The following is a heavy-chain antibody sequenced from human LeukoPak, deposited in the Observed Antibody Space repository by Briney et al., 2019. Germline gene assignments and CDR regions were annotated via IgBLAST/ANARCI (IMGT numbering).Heavy chain of an antibody. J-gene: IGHJ3*02. CDR1: GYAFTRHY. CDR3: ARARSGWPHDVFDI. V-gene: IGHV7-4-1*02. CDR2: INTNTGNP. D-gene: IGHD6-19*01. Sequence: ASVKVSCKASGYAFTRHYMHWVRQAPGQGLEWMGWINTNTGNPTYAQGFTGRFVFSLDTSVSTAYLQISSLKAEDTAVYYCARARSGWPHDVFDIWGQGTMVTVSS.